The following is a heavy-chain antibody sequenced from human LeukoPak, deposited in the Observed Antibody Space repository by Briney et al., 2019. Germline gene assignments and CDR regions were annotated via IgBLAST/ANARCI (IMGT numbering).Heavy chain of an antibody. CDR2: IIPIFGTA. Sequence: ASVKASCKASGGTFSSYAISWVRQAPGQGLEWMGGIIPIFGTANYAQKFQGRVAITTDESTSTAYMELSSLRSEDTAVYYCARHPFLTGSPFDYWGQGTLVTVSS. CDR3: ARHPFLTGSPFDY. D-gene: IGHD3-9*01. V-gene: IGHV1-69*05. CDR1: GGTFSSYA. J-gene: IGHJ4*02.